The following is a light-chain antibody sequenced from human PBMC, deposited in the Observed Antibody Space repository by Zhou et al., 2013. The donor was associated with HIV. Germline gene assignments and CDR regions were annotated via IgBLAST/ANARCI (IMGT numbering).Light chain of an antibody. Sequence: DIQMTQSPSSLSASVGDRVTITCRASQSISSYLNWYQQKPGKAPKLLIYAASSLQSGVPSRFSGSGSGTDFTLTISSLQPEDFATYYCLQHNIYPLTFGGGTKVE. CDR3: LQHNIYPLT. CDR1: QSISSY. CDR2: AAS. J-gene: IGKJ4*01. V-gene: IGKV1-39*01.